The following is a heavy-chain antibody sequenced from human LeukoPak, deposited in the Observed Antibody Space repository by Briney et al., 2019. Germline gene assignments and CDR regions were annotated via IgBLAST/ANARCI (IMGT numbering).Heavy chain of an antibody. D-gene: IGHD3-3*01. J-gene: IGHJ4*02. Sequence: ASVKVSCKVSGYTLTELSMHWVRQAPGKGLEWMGGFDPEDGETIYAQKFQGRVTMTEDTSTDTAYMELSSLRSEDTAVYYCATAPDVLRFLEWNNHVWGQGTLVTVSS. CDR2: FDPEDGET. CDR3: ATAPDVLRFLEWNNHV. V-gene: IGHV1-24*01. CDR1: GYTLTELS.